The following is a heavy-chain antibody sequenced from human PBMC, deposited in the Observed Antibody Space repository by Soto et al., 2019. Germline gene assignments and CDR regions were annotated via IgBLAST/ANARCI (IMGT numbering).Heavy chain of an antibody. CDR2: IWYDGSNK. J-gene: IGHJ5*02. V-gene: IGHV3-33*03. CDR3: ARGHTSSPNWFDP. CDR1: GFTFSSYG. D-gene: IGHD6-13*01. Sequence: GGSLRLSCAASGFTFSSYGMHWVRQAPGKGLEWVAVIWYDGSNKYYADSVKGRFTISRDNAKNTLYLQMNSLRAEDTAVYCCARGHTSSPNWFDPWGQGTLVTVSS.